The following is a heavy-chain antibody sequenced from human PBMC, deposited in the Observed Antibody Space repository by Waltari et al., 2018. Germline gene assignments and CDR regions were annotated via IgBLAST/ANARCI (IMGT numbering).Heavy chain of an antibody. CDR3: ARGRGIVGASPLI. CDR2: ISSSGSTI. D-gene: IGHD1-26*01. Sequence: EVQLVESGGGLVQPGGSLRLSCAASGFTFSSYEMNWVRQAPGKGLEWVSYISSSGSTIYYADSVKGRFTISRDNAKNSPYLQRNSLRAEDTAVYYCARGRGIVGASPLIWGQGTLVTVSS. CDR1: GFTFSSYE. J-gene: IGHJ4*02. V-gene: IGHV3-48*03.